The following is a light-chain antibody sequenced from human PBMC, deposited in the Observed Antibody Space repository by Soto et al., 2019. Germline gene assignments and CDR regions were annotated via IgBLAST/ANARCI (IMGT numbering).Light chain of an antibody. Sequence: EIVLTQSPGTLSLSPGERATLSCRASQSVSSSYLAWYQQKPGQAPRLLIYGASSRATGIPDRFSGSGSGTAFTLTISRLEPEDFAVYYCQQYGSSPPTFGHGTKVEIK. CDR1: QSVSSSY. V-gene: IGKV3-20*01. CDR2: GAS. J-gene: IGKJ1*01. CDR3: QQYGSSPPT.